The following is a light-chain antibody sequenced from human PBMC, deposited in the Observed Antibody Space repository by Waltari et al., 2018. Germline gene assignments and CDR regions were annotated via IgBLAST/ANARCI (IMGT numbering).Light chain of an antibody. CDR2: DAS. V-gene: IGKV3-11*01. J-gene: IGKJ4*01. Sequence: SGRARQCVSSYLAWYQQKSGQAPRLPIYDASNRATGIPARFSGGGSGTDFTLTISSLEPEDFAVYYCQQRSDWLLTFGGGTKVEIK. CDR1: QCVSSY. CDR3: QQRSDWLLT.